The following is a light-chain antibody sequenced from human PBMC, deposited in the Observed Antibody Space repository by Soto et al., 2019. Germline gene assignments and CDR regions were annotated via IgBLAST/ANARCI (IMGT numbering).Light chain of an antibody. V-gene: IGKV1-5*03. CDR3: QQHNPYSPYT. CDR1: QRITNC. CDR2: DAS. J-gene: IGKJ2*01. Sequence: DIQMTQSPSTLSASVGDRVTITCRASQRITNCLAWYQQKPGKAPKLLIFDASSLRSGVPSRFSGSGSGTEFTLSISSLQPEDFATYYCQQHNPYSPYTLGQGTKLEIK.